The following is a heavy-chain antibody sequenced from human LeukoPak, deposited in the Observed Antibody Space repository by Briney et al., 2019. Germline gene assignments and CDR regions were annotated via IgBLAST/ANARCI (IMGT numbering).Heavy chain of an antibody. Sequence: ASVKVSCKASGYTFTSYGISWVRQAPGQGLEWMGWISAYNGNTNYAQKLQGRVTMTTDTSTSTAYMELRSLRSDNTAVYYCARVYSSGWYGDWFDPWGQGTLVTVSS. V-gene: IGHV1-18*01. CDR3: ARVYSSGWYGDWFDP. D-gene: IGHD6-19*01. J-gene: IGHJ5*02. CDR2: ISAYNGNT. CDR1: GYTFTSYG.